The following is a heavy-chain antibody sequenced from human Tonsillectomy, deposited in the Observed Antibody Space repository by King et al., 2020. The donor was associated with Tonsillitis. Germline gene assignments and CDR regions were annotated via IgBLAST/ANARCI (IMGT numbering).Heavy chain of an antibody. V-gene: IGHV3-30*18. D-gene: IGHD1-26*01. Sequence: VQLVESGGGVVQPGRSLRLSCAASGFTFSSYGMHWVRQAPGKGLEWVAVISYDGSNKYYADSVKGRFTISRVNSKNTLYLQMNSLRAEDTAVYYCAKDNPYSGSFDYWGQGTLVTVSS. J-gene: IGHJ4*02. CDR2: ISYDGSNK. CDR3: AKDNPYSGSFDY. CDR1: GFTFSSYG.